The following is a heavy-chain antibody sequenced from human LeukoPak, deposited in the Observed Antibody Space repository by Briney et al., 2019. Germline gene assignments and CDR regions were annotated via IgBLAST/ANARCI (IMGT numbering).Heavy chain of an antibody. J-gene: IGHJ4*02. Sequence: GGSLRLSCAASGFTFDDYAMHWVRQAPGKGLEWVSGISWNSGSIGYADSVKGRFTISRDNAKNSLYLQMNSLRAEDTALYYCAKGRDSGWYDYWGQGTLVTVSP. CDR2: ISWNSGSI. V-gene: IGHV3-9*01. CDR3: AKGRDSGWYDY. CDR1: GFTFDDYA. D-gene: IGHD6-19*01.